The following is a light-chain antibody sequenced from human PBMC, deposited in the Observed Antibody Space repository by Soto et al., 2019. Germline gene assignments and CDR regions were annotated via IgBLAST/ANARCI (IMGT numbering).Light chain of an antibody. V-gene: IGKV3-15*01. CDR2: GAS. CDR1: QSVDSD. CDR3: QQYNAWVRGT. J-gene: IGKJ2*01. Sequence: EVVVTQSPATLSVSPGERVTLSCRASQSVDSDVAWSQHKPGQAPRLLLYGASTRAAGIPGRFSGSGYETDFTFTISSLEPEDSATYFCQQYNAWVRGTFGQGTKLEIK.